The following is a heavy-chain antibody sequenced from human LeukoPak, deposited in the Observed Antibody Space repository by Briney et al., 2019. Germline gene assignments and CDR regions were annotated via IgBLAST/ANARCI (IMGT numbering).Heavy chain of an antibody. CDR3: ARGKTTVTIELFGYYFDY. D-gene: IGHD4-17*01. J-gene: IGHJ4*02. Sequence: KHGESLKISCKGSGYSFTSYWIGWVRQMPGKGLEWVGIIYPGDSDTRYSPSFQGQVTISADKSISTAYLQWSSLKASDTAMYYCARGKTTVTIELFGYYFDYWGQGTLVTVSS. CDR1: GYSFTSYW. V-gene: IGHV5-51*01. CDR2: IYPGDSDT.